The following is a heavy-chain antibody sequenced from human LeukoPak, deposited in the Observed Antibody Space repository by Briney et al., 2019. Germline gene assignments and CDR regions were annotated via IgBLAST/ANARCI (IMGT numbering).Heavy chain of an antibody. Sequence: ASVKVSCKASGYTFTSYGISWVRQAPGQGLEWMGWISAYNSNTNYAQKLQGRVTMTTDTSTSTAYMELRSLRSDDTAVYYCARDLYCSSTSCYPQNFDYWGQGTLVTVSS. CDR2: ISAYNSNT. J-gene: IGHJ4*02. CDR1: GYTFTSYG. D-gene: IGHD2-2*01. CDR3: ARDLYCSSTSCYPQNFDY. V-gene: IGHV1-18*01.